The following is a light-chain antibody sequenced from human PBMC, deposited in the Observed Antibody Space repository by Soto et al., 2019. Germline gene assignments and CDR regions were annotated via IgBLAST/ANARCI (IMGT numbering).Light chain of an antibody. CDR1: HTIGTW. J-gene: IGKJ5*01. CDR3: QQRSNWPPIT. Sequence: DNLMTQYPPTLSASVGDTVTITCRASHTIGTWLAWYQQKPAKAPTRLIYKASTLESGVPSRFSGSGSGTEFTLTISSLQSEDFAVYYCQQRSNWPPITFGQRTRLEI. CDR2: KAS. V-gene: IGKV1-5*03.